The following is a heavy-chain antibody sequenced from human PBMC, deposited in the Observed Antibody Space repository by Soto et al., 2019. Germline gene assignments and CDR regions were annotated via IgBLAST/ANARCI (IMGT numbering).Heavy chain of an antibody. CDR2: IYPGDSDT. V-gene: IGHV5-51*01. Sequence: GESLKISCEGSGYSFTSYWIGWVRQMPGKGLEWMGIIYPGDSDTKYSPSFQGQVTISADKSISTAYLQWSSLRAEDTAIYYCARDRIPGDPLNYYQYGLDVWGQGTTVTVSS. CDR3: ARDRIPGDPLNYYQYGLDV. J-gene: IGHJ6*02. D-gene: IGHD6-13*01. CDR1: GYSFTSYW.